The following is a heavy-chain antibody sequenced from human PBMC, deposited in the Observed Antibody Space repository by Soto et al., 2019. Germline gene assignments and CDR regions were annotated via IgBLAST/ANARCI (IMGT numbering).Heavy chain of an antibody. CDR2: ISAYNGNT. CDR1: GYTFTSYG. CDR3: ARMPRHDYDFDY. J-gene: IGHJ4*01. V-gene: IGHV1-18*04. D-gene: IGHD4-17*01. Sequence: GSVKVSCKASGYTFTSYGISWVRQAPGQGLEWMGWISAYNGNTNYAQKLQGRVTMTTDTSTSTAYMELRSRRSDDTAVYYCARMPRHDYDFDYWGHGTLATVSS.